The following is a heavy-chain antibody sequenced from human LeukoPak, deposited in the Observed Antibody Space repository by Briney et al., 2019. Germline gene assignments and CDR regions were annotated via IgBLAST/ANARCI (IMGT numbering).Heavy chain of an antibody. D-gene: IGHD4-23*01. CDR1: GFTFSSYW. J-gene: IGHJ4*02. Sequence: GGSLRLSCAASGFTFSSYWMSWVRQAPGKGLEWVANIKQDGSEKYYVDSVKGRFTISRDNAKNSLYLQMNSLRAEDTAVYYCTREQDREASATVVGDYWGQGTLVTVSS. V-gene: IGHV3-7*01. CDR2: IKQDGSEK. CDR3: TREQDREASATVVGDY.